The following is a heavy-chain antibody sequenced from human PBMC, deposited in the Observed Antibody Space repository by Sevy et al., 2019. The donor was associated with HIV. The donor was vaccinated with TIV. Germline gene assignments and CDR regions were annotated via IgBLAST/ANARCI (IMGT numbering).Heavy chain of an antibody. CDR3: VREGIGGARDFDY. J-gene: IGHJ4*02. V-gene: IGHV3-48*02. CDR2: ISSISSPT. D-gene: IGHD3-3*01. Sequence: GGSLRLSCTASGFTFSGYSMNWVRQAPGKGLEWVSYISSISSPTYYVDSVKGRFTISRENAKNSLYLQMNSLRDEDTAVYYCVREGIGGARDFDYWGQGTLVTVSS. CDR1: GFTFSGYS.